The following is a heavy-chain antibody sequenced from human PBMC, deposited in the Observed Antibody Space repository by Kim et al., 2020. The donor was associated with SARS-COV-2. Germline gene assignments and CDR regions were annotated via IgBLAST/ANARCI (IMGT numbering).Heavy chain of an antibody. CDR1: GGSISSGSYY. D-gene: IGHD3-22*01. CDR2: IYTSGST. J-gene: IGHJ6*02. CDR3: AREHRNPRDTYYYDSSGYNYYYYYGMDV. V-gene: IGHV4-61*02. Sequence: SETLSLTCTVSGGSISSGSYYWSWIRQPAGKGLEWIGRIYTSGSTNYNPSLKSRVTISVDTSKNQFSLKLSSVTAADTAVYYCAREHRNPRDTYYYDSSGYNYYYYYGMDVWGRGTTGTVSS.